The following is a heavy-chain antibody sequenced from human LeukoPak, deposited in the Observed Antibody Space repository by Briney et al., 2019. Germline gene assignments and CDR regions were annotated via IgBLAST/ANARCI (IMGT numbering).Heavy chain of an antibody. J-gene: IGHJ4*02. D-gene: IGHD3-22*01. CDR2: IYYSGST. CDR3: ARGYYDSSGYYYFDY. V-gene: IGHV4-39*07. CDR1: GGSISSSSYY. Sequence: PSETLSLTCTVSGGSISSSSYYWGWIRQPPGKGLEWIGSIYYSGSTYYNPSLKSRVTISVDTSKNQFSLKLSSVPAADTAVYYCARGYYDSSGYYYFDYWGQGTLVTVSS.